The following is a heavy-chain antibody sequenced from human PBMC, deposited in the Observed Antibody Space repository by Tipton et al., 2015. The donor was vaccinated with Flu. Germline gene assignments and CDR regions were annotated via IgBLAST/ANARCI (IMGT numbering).Heavy chain of an antibody. J-gene: IGHJ5*02. CDR1: GFTVSSNY. Sequence: GSLRLSCAASGFTVSSNYMSWVRQAPGKGLEWVSVIYNGGSTYYADSVKGRFTISRDNSKNTLYLQMNSLRAEDTAVYYCAGQYSSGWIVGNGWFDPWGQGTLVTVSS. CDR3: AGQYSSGWIVGNGWFDP. D-gene: IGHD6-19*01. CDR2: IYNGGST. V-gene: IGHV3-53*01.